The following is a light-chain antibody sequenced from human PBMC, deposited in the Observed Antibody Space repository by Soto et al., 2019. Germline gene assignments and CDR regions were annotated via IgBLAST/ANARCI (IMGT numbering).Light chain of an antibody. CDR2: GAS. J-gene: IGKJ5*01. CDR3: QQYNNFPT. Sequence: EIVMTQSPATLSVSPGERATLSCRASQSVSSNLAWYQQKPGQAPRLLIYGASTRATGIPARFSGSGSGTEFTLTISSLQSEDFAVYYCQQYNNFPTFGQGIRLEIK. CDR1: QSVSSN. V-gene: IGKV3-15*01.